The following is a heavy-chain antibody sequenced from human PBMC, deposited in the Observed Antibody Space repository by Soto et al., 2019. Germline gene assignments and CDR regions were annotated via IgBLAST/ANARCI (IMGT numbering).Heavy chain of an antibody. CDR3: ARGGGSPYHDHEFDY. CDR2: FYYSGST. CDR1: GGSVSGGSYF. V-gene: IGHV4-61*01. Sequence: SETLSLTCTVSGGSVSGGSYFWSWVRQPPGKGLEWIGYFYYSGSTKYNPSLKSRVTILEDTSKNQFSLKLNSVTTADTAVYYCARGGGSPYHDHEFDYWGQGILVTV. D-gene: IGHD2-2*01. J-gene: IGHJ4*02.